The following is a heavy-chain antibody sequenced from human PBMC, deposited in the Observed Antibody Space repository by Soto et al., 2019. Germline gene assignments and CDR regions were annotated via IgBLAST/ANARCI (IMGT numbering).Heavy chain of an antibody. Sequence: QVQLQESGPGLVKPSDTLSLTCAVSGYSITNVNWWAWIRQPPGKGLEWIGYIFHSGTTHYNPSLKSRVTLSXXTSKNQFSLKVDSLTAEDTAVYYCARSPYADALDIWGQGTMVTVSS. D-gene: IGHD2-2*01. CDR1: GYSITNVNW. CDR2: IFHSGTT. J-gene: IGHJ3*02. CDR3: ARSPYADALDI. V-gene: IGHV4-28*01.